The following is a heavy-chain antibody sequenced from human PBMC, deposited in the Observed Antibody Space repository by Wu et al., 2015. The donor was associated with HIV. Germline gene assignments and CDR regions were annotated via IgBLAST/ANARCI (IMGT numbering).Heavy chain of an antibody. J-gene: IGHJ5*02. CDR1: GYNFTEYY. CDR2: INSKSGGT. Sequence: QVLLVQSGAEVKKAVASVNVSCKASGYNFTEYYMHWIRQAPGQGLEWMGWINSKSGGTKYSQKFQGRVIMTREKSINTVYMELSRLRSDDTAVYYCARDLGGYCSSTSCLGWFDPGAREPWSPSPQ. V-gene: IGHV1-2*02. CDR3: ARDLGGYCSSTSCLGWFDP. D-gene: IGHD2-2*01.